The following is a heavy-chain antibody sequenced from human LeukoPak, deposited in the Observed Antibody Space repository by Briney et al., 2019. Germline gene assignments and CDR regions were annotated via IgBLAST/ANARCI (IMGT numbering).Heavy chain of an antibody. CDR3: AINYYGSGSYYHY. V-gene: IGHV3-53*01. Sequence: GGSLRLSCAASGFTVSSNYMSWVRQAPGKGLEWVSVIYSGGTTSYADSVKGRFTISRDNSKNMLYLQMNSLRAEDTAVYYCAINYYGSGSYYHYWGQGTQVTVSS. J-gene: IGHJ4*02. CDR1: GFTVSSNY. D-gene: IGHD3-10*01. CDR2: IYSGGTT.